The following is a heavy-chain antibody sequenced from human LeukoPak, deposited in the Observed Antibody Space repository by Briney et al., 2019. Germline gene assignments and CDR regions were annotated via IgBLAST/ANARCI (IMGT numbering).Heavy chain of an antibody. CDR2: ISDSGANT. J-gene: IGHJ3*02. Sequence: SGGSLRLSCAASGFTFSNYALTWVRQAPGKGLEWISSISDSGANTYYADSMKGRFTISRDNSKNTLYLQMSSLRAEDTAIFYCAKAYPYSTVVYAYDAFDIWGQGTMVTVSS. CDR3: AKAYPYSTVVYAYDAFDI. V-gene: IGHV3-23*01. D-gene: IGHD5/OR15-5a*01. CDR1: GFTFSNYA.